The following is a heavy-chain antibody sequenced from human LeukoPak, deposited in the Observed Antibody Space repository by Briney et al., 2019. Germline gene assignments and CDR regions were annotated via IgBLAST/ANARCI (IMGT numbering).Heavy chain of an antibody. J-gene: IGHJ4*02. V-gene: IGHV3-48*04. CDR1: GFTFSSHN. Sequence: GGSLRLSCAASGFTFSSHNMNWVRQAPGKGLEWVSYINSGGSAIYYADSVKGRFTISRDNAKNSLYLQMNSLRADDTAVYYCARGGSYVHYWGQGTLVTVSS. D-gene: IGHD1-26*01. CDR2: INSGGSAI. CDR3: ARGGSYVHY.